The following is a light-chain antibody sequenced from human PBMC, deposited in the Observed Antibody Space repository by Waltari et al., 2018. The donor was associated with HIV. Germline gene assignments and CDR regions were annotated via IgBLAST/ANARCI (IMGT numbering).Light chain of an antibody. Sequence: QSVLAQPRSVSGTPGQTVNISCSGSTSNVRNNYVYWYQQVTGVAPKLLIYRNNQRPSGGPDRFSGSKSGTSASRAISGLRTEDEAEYYCAVWDDRLSGRLFGGGTKVTVL. CDR2: RNN. CDR1: TSNVRNNY. V-gene: IGLV1-47*01. J-gene: IGLJ2*01. CDR3: AVWDDRLSGRL.